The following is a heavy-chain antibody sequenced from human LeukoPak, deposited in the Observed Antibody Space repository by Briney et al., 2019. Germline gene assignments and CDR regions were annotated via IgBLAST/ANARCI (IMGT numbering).Heavy chain of an antibody. D-gene: IGHD3-10*01. J-gene: IGHJ6*02. CDR2: IKSKTDGGTT. V-gene: IGHV3-15*01. CDR1: GFTFSNAW. CDR3: ARDTGSGGWFGELFGGLTPYYYYGMDV. Sequence: GGSLRLSCAASGFTFSNAWMSWVRQAPGKGLEWVGRIKSKTDGGTTDYAAPVKGRFTISRDDSKNTLYLQMNSLRAEDTAVYYCARDTGSGGWFGELFGGLTPYYYYGMDVWGQGTTVTVSS.